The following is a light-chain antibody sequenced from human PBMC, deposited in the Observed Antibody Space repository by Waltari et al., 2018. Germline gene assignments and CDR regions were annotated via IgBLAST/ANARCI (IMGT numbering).Light chain of an antibody. CDR2: YDR. Sequence: SYVVTQPPSVSVAPGETATITCGGDNIGTYRVHWYQQKASQAPVLFIFYDRDRPSGIPDRFAGYNAGNTATLTISRVEAGDEARYYCHVWHPHVDPGVFGTGTEVTVL. J-gene: IGLJ1*01. CDR3: HVWHPHVDPGV. CDR1: NIGTYR. V-gene: IGLV3-21*04.